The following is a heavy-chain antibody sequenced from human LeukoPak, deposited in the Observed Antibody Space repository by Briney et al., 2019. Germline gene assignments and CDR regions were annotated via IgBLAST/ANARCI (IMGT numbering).Heavy chain of an antibody. CDR1: GYTFTSYY. V-gene: IGHV1-18*04. J-gene: IGHJ4*02. D-gene: IGHD4-23*01. CDR2: ISAYNGNT. CDR3: ARVYGGNRVIDY. Sequence: ASVKVSCKASGYTFTSYYVHWVRQAPGQGLEWMGWISAYNGNTNYAQKLQGRVTMTTDTSTSTAYMELRSLRSDDTAVYYCARVYGGNRVIDYWGQGTLVTVSS.